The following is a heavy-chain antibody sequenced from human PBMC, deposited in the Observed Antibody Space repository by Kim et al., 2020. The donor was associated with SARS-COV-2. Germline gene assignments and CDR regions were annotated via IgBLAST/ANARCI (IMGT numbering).Heavy chain of an antibody. V-gene: IGHV3-23*01. Sequence: SVKGRFTISRDNAKNTVYLQIKSLRADDTAVYYCAKLPRGGHANSRYHVDYWGQGTLVSVSS. J-gene: IGHJ4*02. D-gene: IGHD3-16*02. CDR3: AKLPRGGHANSRYHVDY.